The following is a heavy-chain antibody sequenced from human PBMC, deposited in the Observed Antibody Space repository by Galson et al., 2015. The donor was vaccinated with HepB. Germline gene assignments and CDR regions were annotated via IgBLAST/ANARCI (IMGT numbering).Heavy chain of an antibody. CDR2: ISNNGDYT. CDR1: RFIFSNYK. CDR3: ARDWGIPVAGTWWFDP. J-gene: IGHJ5*02. D-gene: IGHD6-19*01. V-gene: IGHV3-21*01. Sequence: SLRLSCAASRFIFSNYKMNWVRQPPGKGLEWVSSISNNGDYTYYADSVRGRFTISRDNAKNSLYLQMSSLRVEDTALYYCARDWGIPVAGTWWFDPWGQGTLVTVSS.